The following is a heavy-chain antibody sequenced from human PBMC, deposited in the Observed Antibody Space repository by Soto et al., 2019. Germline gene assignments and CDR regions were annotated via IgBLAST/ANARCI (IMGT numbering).Heavy chain of an antibody. CDR3: AYRLCDRTCSWDVGYFDY. CDR1: GFSLSSMAVG. Sequence: QITLKESGPTLVKPTQNLTLTCTFSGFSLSSMAVGLGWIRQPPGKALECLGIIYWDDDKRYSPSLKSRLTITKDTSKKQVVLTMLNMDPVDTATYYCAYRLCDRTCSWDVGYFDYFGQGILVTVSS. D-gene: IGHD2-15*01. V-gene: IGHV2-5*02. J-gene: IGHJ4*02. CDR2: IYWDDDK.